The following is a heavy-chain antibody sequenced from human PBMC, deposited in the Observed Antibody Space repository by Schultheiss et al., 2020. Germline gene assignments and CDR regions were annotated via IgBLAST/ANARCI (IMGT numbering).Heavy chain of an antibody. CDR2: ISGSGGST. V-gene: IGHV3-53*01. Sequence: GGSLRLSCVASGFTVSTSYMTWVRQAPGKGLEWVSAISGSGGSTYYADSVKGRFTISRDNSKNTLYLQMNSLRAEDTAVYYCARGPDHFYYAMDVWGQGTTVTVSS. CDR1: GFTVSTSY. CDR3: ARGPDHFYYAMDV. J-gene: IGHJ6*02.